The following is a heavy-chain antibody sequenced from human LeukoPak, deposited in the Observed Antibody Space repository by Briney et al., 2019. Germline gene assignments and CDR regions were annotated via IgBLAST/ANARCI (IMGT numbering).Heavy chain of an antibody. D-gene: IGHD2-15*01. CDR3: ARHAGYCTGGKCYSFYYFDY. J-gene: IGHJ4*02. Sequence: GESLQISCQASGYTFTNYWIGWVRHPPGKGLEWMGIIHPGDSDTRYRTSFQGQVTMSVDESTSTAYLHWTSLKASDTAIYYCARHAGYCTGGKCYSFYYFDYWGQGTLVTVSS. CDR2: IHPGDSDT. V-gene: IGHV5-51*01. CDR1: GYTFTNYW.